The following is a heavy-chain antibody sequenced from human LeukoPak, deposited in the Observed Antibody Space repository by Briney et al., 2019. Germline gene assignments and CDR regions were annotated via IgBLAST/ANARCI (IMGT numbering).Heavy chain of an antibody. Sequence: ASVKVSCKASGYTFTSYDINWVRQATGQGLEWMGWMNPNSGNTGYAQKFQGRVTMTRNTSISTAYMELSSLRSEDTAVYYCARFWEDIVVVPATTDAFDIWGQGTMVTVSS. CDR2: MNPNSGNT. V-gene: IGHV1-8*01. D-gene: IGHD2-2*01. J-gene: IGHJ3*02. CDR3: ARFWEDIVVVPATTDAFDI. CDR1: GYTFTSYD.